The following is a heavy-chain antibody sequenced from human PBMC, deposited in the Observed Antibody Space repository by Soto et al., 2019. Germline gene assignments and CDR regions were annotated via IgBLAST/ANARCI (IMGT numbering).Heavy chain of an antibody. V-gene: IGHV1-69*01. CDR2: IIPIFGTA. CDR3: ARSRVTYYYDRRAFDI. J-gene: IGHJ3*02. Sequence: QVQLVQSGAEVKKPGSSVQVSCKASGGTFSSYAISWVRQAPGQGLEWMGGIIPIFGTANYAQKFQGRVTITADESTSTAYMELSSLRSEDTAVYYCARSRVTYYYDRRAFDIWGQGTMVTVSS. D-gene: IGHD3-22*01. CDR1: GGTFSSYA.